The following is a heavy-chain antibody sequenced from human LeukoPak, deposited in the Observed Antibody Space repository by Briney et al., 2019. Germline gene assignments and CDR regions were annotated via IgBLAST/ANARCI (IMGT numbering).Heavy chain of an antibody. Sequence: PGGSMRRSWAASGVTFKSVWMTGLRKAPGKGLEWVATIKDDGSDKYYVDSVKGRFTISRDNAKKSLWLQMNSLRVEDTAMYYCADLGSRDWGQGTLVTVSS. CDR1: GVTFKSVW. CDR3: ADLGSRD. CDR2: IKDDGSDK. D-gene: IGHD3-16*01. V-gene: IGHV3-7*01. J-gene: IGHJ4*02.